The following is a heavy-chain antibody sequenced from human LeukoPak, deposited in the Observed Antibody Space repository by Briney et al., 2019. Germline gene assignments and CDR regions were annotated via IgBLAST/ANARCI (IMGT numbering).Heavy chain of an antibody. Sequence: NPGGSLRLSCAASGFTFSDYYMTWIRQAPGKGLEWVSHISRSSGTIYYADSVQGRFTISRDNAKNSLYLQMDSLRAEDTAVYFCGRAFPPLRTAAARDYWGQGTLVTVSS. CDR3: GRAFPPLRTAAARDY. CDR1: GFTFSDYY. V-gene: IGHV3-11*04. CDR2: ISRSSGTI. J-gene: IGHJ4*02. D-gene: IGHD6-13*01.